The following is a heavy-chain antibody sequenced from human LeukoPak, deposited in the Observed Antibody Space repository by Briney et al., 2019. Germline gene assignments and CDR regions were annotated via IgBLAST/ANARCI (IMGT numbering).Heavy chain of an antibody. D-gene: IGHD6-6*01. CDR1: GFTLSSYS. V-gene: IGHV3-21*01. J-gene: IGHJ4*02. CDR2: ISSSSSYI. Sequence: GSLRLSCAASGFTLSSYSMNWVRQAPGKGLEWVSSISSSSSYIYYADSVKGRFTISRDNAKNSLYLQMNSLRAEDTAVYYCATWGIAARQGGYWGQGTLVTVSS. CDR3: ATWGIAARQGGY.